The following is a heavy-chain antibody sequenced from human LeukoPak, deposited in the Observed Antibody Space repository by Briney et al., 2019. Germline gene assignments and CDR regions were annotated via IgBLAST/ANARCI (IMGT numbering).Heavy chain of an antibody. V-gene: IGHV4-59*08. CDR3: ARLFPYYYGMDV. Sequence: SETLSLTCTVSGGSISSYYWSWIRQPPGKGLEWIGYIYYSGSTNYNPSLKGRVTISVDTSKNQFSLKLSSVTAADTAVYYCARLFPYYYGMDVWGQGTTVTVSS. J-gene: IGHJ6*02. CDR2: IYYSGST. CDR1: GGSISSYY.